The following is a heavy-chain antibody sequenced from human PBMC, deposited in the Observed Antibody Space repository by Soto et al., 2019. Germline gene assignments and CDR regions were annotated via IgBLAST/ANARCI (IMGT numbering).Heavy chain of an antibody. CDR2: IYHSGST. Sequence: SETLSLTCAVSGGSISSGGYSWSWIRQPPGKGLEWIGYIYHSGSTYYNPSLKSRVTISVDRSKNQFSLKLSSVTAADTAVYYCASARRYYYDSSGYPFFFDYWGQGTLVTVSS. CDR3: ASARRYYYDSSGYPFFFDY. J-gene: IGHJ4*02. CDR1: GGSISSGGYS. D-gene: IGHD3-22*01. V-gene: IGHV4-30-2*01.